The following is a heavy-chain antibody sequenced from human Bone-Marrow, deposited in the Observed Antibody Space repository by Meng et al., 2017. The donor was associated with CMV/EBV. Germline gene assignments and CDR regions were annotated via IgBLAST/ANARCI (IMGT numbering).Heavy chain of an antibody. D-gene: IGHD4-11*01. CDR1: GYTFTSYD. Sequence: ASVKVSCKASGYTFTSYDINWVRQATGQGLEWMGWINPNSGDTNCAQSFQGRVTMTRDTSISTAYMELSRLRSDDTAVYYCAAGRRTTILVFWGQGTLVTVSS. CDR3: AAGRRTTILVF. J-gene: IGHJ4*02. V-gene: IGHV1-2*02. CDR2: INPNSGDT.